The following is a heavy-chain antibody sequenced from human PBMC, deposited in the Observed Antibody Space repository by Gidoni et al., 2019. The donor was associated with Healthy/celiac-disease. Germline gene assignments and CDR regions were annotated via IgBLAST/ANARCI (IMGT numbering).Heavy chain of an antibody. V-gene: IGHV4-38-2*02. J-gene: IGHJ4*02. CDR1: TSGYY. CDR3: ARGQGTFDY. D-gene: IGHD3-10*01. Sequence: TSGYYWGWIRQPPGKGLEWIGSIYHSGSTYYNPSLKSRVTISVDTSKNQFSLKLSSVTAADTAVYYCARGQGTFDYWGQGTLVTVSS. CDR2: IYHSGST.